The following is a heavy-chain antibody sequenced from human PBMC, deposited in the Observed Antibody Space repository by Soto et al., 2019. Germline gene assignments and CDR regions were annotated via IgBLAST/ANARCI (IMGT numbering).Heavy chain of an antibody. Sequence: LRLSCAASGFTFSNAWMSWVRQAPGKGLEWVGRIKSKTDGGTTDYAAPVKGRFTISRDDSKNTLYLQMNSLKTEDTAVYYCTTDIVVVPAAIGFDYWGQGTLVTVSS. CDR2: IKSKTDGGTT. CDR1: GFTFSNAW. CDR3: TTDIVVVPAAIGFDY. V-gene: IGHV3-15*01. D-gene: IGHD2-2*02. J-gene: IGHJ4*02.